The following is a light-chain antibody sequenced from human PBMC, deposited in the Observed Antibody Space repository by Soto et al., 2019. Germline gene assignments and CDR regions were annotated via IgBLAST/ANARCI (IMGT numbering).Light chain of an antibody. CDR1: SSDVGAYDY. Sequence: QSVLTQPASVSGSPGQSITISCTGTSSDVGAYDYVSWYQQHPDKAPKLMIYEVSNRLSGVSNRFSGSKSVNTATLTISGLQTEHEADYYCSSYTSSSTRVFGTGTKVTVL. CDR2: EVS. V-gene: IGLV2-14*03. CDR3: SSYTSSSTRV. J-gene: IGLJ1*01.